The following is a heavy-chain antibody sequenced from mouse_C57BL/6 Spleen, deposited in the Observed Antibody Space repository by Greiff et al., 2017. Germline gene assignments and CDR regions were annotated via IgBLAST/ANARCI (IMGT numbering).Heavy chain of an antibody. J-gene: IGHJ3*01. CDR2: IWSGGST. CDR3: ARDGYDEESPFAY. V-gene: IGHV2-2*01. Sequence: VQLVESGPGLVQPSQSLSITCTVSGFSLTSYGVHWVRQSPGKGLEWLGVIWSGGSTDYNAAFISRLSISKDNSKSQVFFKMNSLQADDTAIYYWARDGYDEESPFAYWGQGTLVTVSA. CDR1: GFSLTSYG. D-gene: IGHD2-2*01.